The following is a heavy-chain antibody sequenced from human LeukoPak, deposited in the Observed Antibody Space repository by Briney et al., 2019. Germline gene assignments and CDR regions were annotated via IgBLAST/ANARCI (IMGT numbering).Heavy chain of an antibody. J-gene: IGHJ5*02. D-gene: IGHD6-13*01. CDR3: ASRTSIAAAGIYGGYNWFDP. CDR2: IYYSGST. Sequence: SETLSLTCTVSGGSISSSSYYWGWIRQPPGKGLEWIGSIYYSGSTYYNPSLKSRVTISVDTSKNQFSLKLSSVTAADTAVYYCASRTSIAAAGIYGGYNWFDPWGQGTLVTVSS. CDR1: GGSISSSSYY. V-gene: IGHV4-39*01.